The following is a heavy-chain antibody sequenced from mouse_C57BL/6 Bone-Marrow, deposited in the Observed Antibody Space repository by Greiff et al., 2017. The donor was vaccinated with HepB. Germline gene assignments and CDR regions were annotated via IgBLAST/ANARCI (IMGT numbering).Heavy chain of an antibody. CDR3: ARYAHDYDDGAWFAY. J-gene: IGHJ3*01. D-gene: IGHD2-4*01. CDR2: IRNKANGYTT. Sequence: EVQLVESGGGLVQPGGSLSLSCAASGFTFTDYYMSWVRQPPGKALEWLGFIRNKANGYTTEYSASVKGRFTISRDNSQSILYLQMNALRAEDSATYYCARYAHDYDDGAWFAYWGQGTLVTVSA. CDR1: GFTFTDYY. V-gene: IGHV7-3*01.